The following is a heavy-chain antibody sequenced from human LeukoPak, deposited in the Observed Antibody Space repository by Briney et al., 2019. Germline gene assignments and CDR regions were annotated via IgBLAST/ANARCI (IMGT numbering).Heavy chain of an antibody. CDR2: ISYDGSNK. J-gene: IGHJ6*02. Sequence: PGGSLRLSCAASGFTVSSYAMHWVRQAPGKGLEWVAVISYDGSNKYCADSVKGRFTISRDNSKNTLYLQMNSLRAEDTAVYYCARAILTGIQLSPWDYGMDVWGQGTTVTVSS. V-gene: IGHV3-30-3*01. CDR1: GFTVSSYA. D-gene: IGHD5-18*01. CDR3: ARAILTGIQLSPWDYGMDV.